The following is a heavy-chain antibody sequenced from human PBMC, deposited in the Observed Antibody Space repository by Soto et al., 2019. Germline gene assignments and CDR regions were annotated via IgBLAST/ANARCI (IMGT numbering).Heavy chain of an antibody. Sequence: GGSLRLSCAASGFTFSNYAMSWVRQAPGKGLEWVSAISGSGGSTYYADSVKGRFTISRDYSKNTLYLQMNSLIAEDTAVYYCAKVLRYFDFPPLNRTFDPWGKGTLVTVSS. CDR1: GFTFSNYA. J-gene: IGHJ5*02. CDR3: AKVLRYFDFPPLNRTFDP. D-gene: IGHD3-9*01. CDR2: ISGSGGST. V-gene: IGHV3-23*01.